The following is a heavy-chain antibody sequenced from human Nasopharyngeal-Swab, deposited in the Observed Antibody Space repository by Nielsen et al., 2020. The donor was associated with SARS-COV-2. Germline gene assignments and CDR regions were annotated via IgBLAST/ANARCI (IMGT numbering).Heavy chain of an antibody. Sequence: GGSLRLSCAASGFTISNYAMRWVRQAPGKGLEWVAVIWHDGSNKYYADSVQGRFTISRDNSKNTLYLQMNSLRAEDTVVYYCARDLTPMVIIYAFDMWGQGTMVTVSS. V-gene: IGHV3-33*01. D-gene: IGHD5-18*01. CDR3: ARDLTPMVIIYAFDM. CDR2: IWHDGSNK. J-gene: IGHJ3*02. CDR1: GFTISNYA.